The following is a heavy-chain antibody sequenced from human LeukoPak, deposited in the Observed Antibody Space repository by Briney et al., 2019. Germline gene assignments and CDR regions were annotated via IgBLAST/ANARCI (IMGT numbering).Heavy chain of an antibody. D-gene: IGHD3-22*01. CDR2: IYYSGRT. CDR1: GYSISSSNW. V-gene: IGHV4-28*03. Sequence: SETLSLTCAVSGYSISSSNWWGWIRQPPGKGLEWIGYIYYSGRTNYNPSLKSRVTISVDTSKNQFSLKLSSVTAEDTAVYYCTTDHSSYYDSSDHAGFDYWGQGTLVTVSS. J-gene: IGHJ4*02. CDR3: TTDHSSYYDSSDHAGFDY.